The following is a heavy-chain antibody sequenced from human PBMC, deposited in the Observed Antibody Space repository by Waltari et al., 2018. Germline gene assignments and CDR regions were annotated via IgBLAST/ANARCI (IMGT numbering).Heavy chain of an antibody. V-gene: IGHV3-9*01. CDR2: ISWNSGSI. Sequence: EVQLVASGGGLVQPGRSLRLSCAASGFTFADYAMQWVRQAPGKGLEWVSGISWNSGSIGYADSVKGRFTISRDNAKNSLYLQMNSLRAEDTALYYCAKGEGYCSGGSCYNYWGQGTLVTVSS. J-gene: IGHJ4*02. CDR3: AKGEGYCSGGSCYNY. CDR1: GFTFADYA. D-gene: IGHD2-15*01.